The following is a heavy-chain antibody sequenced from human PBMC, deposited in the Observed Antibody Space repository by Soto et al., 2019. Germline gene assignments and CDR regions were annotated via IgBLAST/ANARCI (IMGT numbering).Heavy chain of an antibody. CDR3: ARTSRFDS. CDR1: GGSFSGYY. J-gene: IGHJ4*02. CDR2: INHSGST. V-gene: IGHV4-34*01. D-gene: IGHD6-6*01. Sequence: SETLSLTCAVYGGSFSGYYWSWIRQPPGKGLEWIGEINHSGSTNYNPSLKSRVTISVDTSKNQFSLKLSSVTAADTAVYYCARTSRFDSWGQGSLVTVSS.